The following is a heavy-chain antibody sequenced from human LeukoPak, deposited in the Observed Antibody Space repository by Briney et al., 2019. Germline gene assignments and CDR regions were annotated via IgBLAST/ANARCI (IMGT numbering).Heavy chain of an antibody. CDR3: ARAPGTIVGATDFDY. V-gene: IGHV1-18*01. CDR1: GYTFTSYG. Sequence: ASVKVSCKASGYTFTSYGISWVRQAPGQGLEWMGWISAYNGNTNYAQKLQGRVTMTTDTSTSTAYMELRSLRSDDTAVYYCARAPGTIVGATDFDYWGQGTLVTVSS. D-gene: IGHD1-26*01. J-gene: IGHJ4*02. CDR2: ISAYNGNT.